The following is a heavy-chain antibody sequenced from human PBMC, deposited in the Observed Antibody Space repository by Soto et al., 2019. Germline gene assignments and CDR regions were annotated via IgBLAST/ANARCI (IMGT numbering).Heavy chain of an antibody. Sequence: GPTLVNPTQTLTLTCTLSGVSLTTSGVGVGWIRQPPGKALEWLALIYWDDDKRFSPSLKSRLAITRDTSKNQVVMTMTDMAPVDTAIYYCAHRQRTAVVGAPFDLWGQGSQVTVSS. V-gene: IGHV2-5*02. CDR3: AHRQRTAVVGAPFDL. CDR1: GVSLTTSGVG. CDR2: IYWDDDK. J-gene: IGHJ4*02. D-gene: IGHD2-15*01.